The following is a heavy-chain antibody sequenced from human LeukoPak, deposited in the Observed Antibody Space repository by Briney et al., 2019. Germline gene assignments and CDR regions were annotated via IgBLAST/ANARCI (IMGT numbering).Heavy chain of an antibody. CDR1: GGSISSGDYS. CDR3: ARGVLLWFGGLDV. Sequence: PSETLSLTCTVSGGSISSGDYSWSWIRQPPGKGLEWIGYIYYSGSTYYNPSLKSRVTISVDTSKNQFSLKLSSVTAADTAVYYCARGVLLWFGGLDVWGQGTTVTVSS. CDR2: IYYSGST. D-gene: IGHD3-10*01. J-gene: IGHJ6*02. V-gene: IGHV4-30-4*01.